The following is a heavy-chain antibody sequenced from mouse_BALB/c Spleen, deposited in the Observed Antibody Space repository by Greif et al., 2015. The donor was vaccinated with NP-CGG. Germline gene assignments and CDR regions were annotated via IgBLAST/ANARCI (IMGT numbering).Heavy chain of an antibody. Sequence: EVQRVESGGGLVKPGGSLKLSCAASGFTFSSYAMSWVRQSPEKRLEWVAEISSGGSYTYYPDTVTGRFTISRDNAKNTLYLEMSSLRSEDTAMYYCARAGWYHGEFAYWGQGTLVTVSA. J-gene: IGHJ3*01. V-gene: IGHV5-9-4*01. CDR2: ISSGGSYT. CDR3: ARAGWYHGEFAY. D-gene: IGHD2-1*01. CDR1: GFTFSSYA.